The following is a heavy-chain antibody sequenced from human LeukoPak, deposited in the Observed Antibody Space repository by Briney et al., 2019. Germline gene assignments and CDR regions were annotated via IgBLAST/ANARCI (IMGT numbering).Heavy chain of an antibody. J-gene: IGHJ5*02. CDR2: INHSGST. V-gene: IGHV4-34*01. CDR3: ASQATVTRNWFDP. Sequence: SETLSRNCAVYGGSFSGYYWSWLRQPPGKGLEWRGKINHSGSTNYNPSLKRRATISVDTSRNQFSLKLRSVTAADPAEYYCASQATVTRNWFDPWGQGTLVTVSS. D-gene: IGHD4-17*01. CDR1: GGSFSGYY.